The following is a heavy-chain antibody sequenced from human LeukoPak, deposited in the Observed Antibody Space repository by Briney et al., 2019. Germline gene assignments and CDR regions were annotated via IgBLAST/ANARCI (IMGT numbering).Heavy chain of an antibody. Sequence: GGSLRLSCAASGFTFNDYEMNWVRQAPGKGLEWVSYISSSGTAIYYADSVKGRFTISRENAKNSLYLQMNSLRAEDTAVYYCARDLYNLGYTSWFDPWGQGTLVTVSS. CDR1: GFTFNDYE. D-gene: IGHD5-18*01. CDR3: ARDLYNLGYTSWFDP. J-gene: IGHJ5*02. CDR2: ISSSGTAI. V-gene: IGHV3-48*03.